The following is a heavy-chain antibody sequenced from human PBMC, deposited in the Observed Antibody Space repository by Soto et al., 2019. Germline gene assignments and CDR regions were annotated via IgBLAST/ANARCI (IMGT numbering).Heavy chain of an antibody. V-gene: IGHV3-9*01. Sequence: GGSLRLSCAASGFTCDDYAMHWVRQAPGKGLEWVSGISWNSGSIGYADSVKGRFTISRDNAKNSLYLQMNSLRAEDTAVHYCATAFGGGYYDFWSGHWDIADWGQGTLVTVSS. CDR2: ISWNSGSI. CDR1: GFTCDDYA. CDR3: ATAFGGGYYDFWSGHWDIAD. J-gene: IGHJ4*02. D-gene: IGHD3-3*01.